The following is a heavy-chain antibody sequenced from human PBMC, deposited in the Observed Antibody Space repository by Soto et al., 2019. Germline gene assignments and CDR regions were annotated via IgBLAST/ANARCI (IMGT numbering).Heavy chain of an antibody. Sequence: PSETLSLTCTVSGGSISSSSYYWGWIRQPPGKGLESICIIYYSGSTYYNPSLKSRVTISVDTSNNQFSLKLSSVTAADTAVYYCARQTSTDGYYDFWSGYYFGWHWGQGTLVTVSS. CDR2: IYYSGST. J-gene: IGHJ4*02. V-gene: IGHV4-39*01. CDR3: ARQTSTDGYYDFWSGYYFGWH. D-gene: IGHD3-3*01. CDR1: GGSISSSSYY.